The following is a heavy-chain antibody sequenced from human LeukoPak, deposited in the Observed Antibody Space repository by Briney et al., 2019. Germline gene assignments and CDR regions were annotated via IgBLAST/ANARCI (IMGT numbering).Heavy chain of an antibody. CDR2: IIPIFGTA. D-gene: IGHD3-22*01. Sequence: SVKVSCKASGGTFSSYAISWVRQAPGQGLEWMGGIIPIFGTANYAQKFQGRVTITTDESTSTAYMELSSLRSEDTAVYYCARIYYYDSSGYLGAFDYWGQGTLVTVSS. V-gene: IGHV1-69*05. J-gene: IGHJ4*02. CDR3: ARIYYYDSSGYLGAFDY. CDR1: GGTFSSYA.